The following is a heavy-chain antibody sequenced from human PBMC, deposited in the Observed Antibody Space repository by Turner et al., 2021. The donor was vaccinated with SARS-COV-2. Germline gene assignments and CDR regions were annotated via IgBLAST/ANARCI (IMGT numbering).Heavy chain of an antibody. V-gene: IGHV1-24*01. CDR1: GYTLTELS. J-gene: IGHJ6*02. CDR2: FDPEDGET. D-gene: IGHD6-19*01. Sequence: QVQLVQSGAEVKQPGASVKVSCKVSGYTLTELSMHWVRQAPGKGLEWMGGFDPEDGETIYAQKFQGRVTMTEDTSTDTAYMELSSLRSEDTAVYYCATGVAVAGTPSKYYYYYGMDVWGQGTTVTVSS. CDR3: ATGVAVAGTPSKYYYYYGMDV.